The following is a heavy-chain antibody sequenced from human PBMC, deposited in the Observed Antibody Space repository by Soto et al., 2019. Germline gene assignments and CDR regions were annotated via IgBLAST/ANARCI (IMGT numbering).Heavy chain of an antibody. Sequence: ASVKVSCKASGYTFTSYDINWVRQATGQGLEWMGWMNPNSGNTGYAQKLQGRVTMTTDTSTSTAYMELRSLRSDDTAVYYCARDRVAARLEEWDFDYWGQGTLVTVSS. D-gene: IGHD6-6*01. CDR2: MNPNSGNT. V-gene: IGHV1-8*01. J-gene: IGHJ4*02. CDR1: GYTFTSYD. CDR3: ARDRVAARLEEWDFDY.